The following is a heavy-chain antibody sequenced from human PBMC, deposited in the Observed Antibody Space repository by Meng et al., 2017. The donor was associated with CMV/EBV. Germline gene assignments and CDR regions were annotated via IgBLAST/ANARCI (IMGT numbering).Heavy chain of an antibody. CDR2: ISNTGSTI. Sequence: GESLKISCAASGFTVSSNYMSWVRQAPGKGLEWVSYISNTGSTIYYADSVRGRFTISRDNAKNSLYLQMNSLRAEDTALYYCARDFALWYYYGMDVWGQGTTVTVSS. CDR3: ARDFALWYYYGMDV. CDR1: GFTVSSNY. D-gene: IGHD3-16*01. V-gene: IGHV3-11*04. J-gene: IGHJ6*02.